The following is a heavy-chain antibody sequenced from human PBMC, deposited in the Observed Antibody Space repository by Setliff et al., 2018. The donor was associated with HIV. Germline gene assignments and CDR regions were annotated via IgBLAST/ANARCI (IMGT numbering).Heavy chain of an antibody. Sequence: PSETLSLTCTVSGASISNYNWNWIRQPAGRGLEWIGRLYTSGSTKYNPSLKSRVTLSVDTSKNQFSLKLTSVTAADTAFYYCARGFSGDYIFTGYMDAWGKGNTVTVSS. CDR2: LYTSGST. V-gene: IGHV4-4*07. J-gene: IGHJ6*03. CDR3: ARGFSGDYIFTGYMDA. D-gene: IGHD3-3*01. CDR1: GASISNYN.